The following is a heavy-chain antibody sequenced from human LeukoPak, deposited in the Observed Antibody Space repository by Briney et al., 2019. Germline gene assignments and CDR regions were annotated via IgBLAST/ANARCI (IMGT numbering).Heavy chain of an antibody. V-gene: IGHV1-46*01. CDR1: GYTFTSYY. CDR3: ARSSIAYYYDSSGYYYDWFDP. CDR2: INPSASST. Sequence: GASVKVSCKASGYTFTSYYMHWVRQAPGRGLEWMGIINPSASSTIYAQKFQGRVTMTRDTSTSTAYMELSSLRSEDTAVYYCARSSIAYYYDSSGYYYDWFDPWGQGTLVTVSS. D-gene: IGHD3-22*01. J-gene: IGHJ5*02.